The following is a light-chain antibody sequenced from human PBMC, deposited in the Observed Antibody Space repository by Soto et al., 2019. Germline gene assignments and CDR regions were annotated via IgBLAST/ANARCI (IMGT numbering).Light chain of an antibody. V-gene: IGKV1-12*01. Sequence: DIQMTQSLSSVSASVGDRVTITCRACQGISSWLAWYQQKPGKAPKLLIYAASSLQSGVPSRFSGSGSGKDFTLTISDVQPEDFALYYCHQRQSWPRTFGQGTKVDIK. J-gene: IGKJ1*01. CDR2: AAS. CDR1: QGISSW. CDR3: HQRQSWPRT.